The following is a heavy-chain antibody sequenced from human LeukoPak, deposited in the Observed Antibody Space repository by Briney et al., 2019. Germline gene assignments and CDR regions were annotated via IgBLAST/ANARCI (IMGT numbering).Heavy chain of an antibody. Sequence: GASLRLSCAASGFTFSSYAMSWVRQAPGKGLEWVSAISGSGGSTYYADSVKGRFTISRDNSKNTLYLQMNSLRAEDTAVYYCAKDKAVVVPAASLDPWGQGTLVTVSS. CDR2: ISGSGGST. V-gene: IGHV3-23*01. J-gene: IGHJ5*02. CDR3: AKDKAVVVPAASLDP. D-gene: IGHD2-2*01. CDR1: GFTFSSYA.